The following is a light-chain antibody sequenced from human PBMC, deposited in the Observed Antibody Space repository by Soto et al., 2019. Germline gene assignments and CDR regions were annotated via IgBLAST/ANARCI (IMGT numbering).Light chain of an antibody. Sequence: DIVMTQTPISLPVTPGEPASISCRSSQSLLNSNGYNYLDWYLQKPGQSPQLLIYLGSNRASGVPDRFSGSGSGTDFTLKISRVEAEDVGVYYCMQPLQSWTFGQGTKVGI. V-gene: IGKV2-28*01. J-gene: IGKJ1*01. CDR3: MQPLQSWT. CDR1: QSLLNSNGYNY. CDR2: LGS.